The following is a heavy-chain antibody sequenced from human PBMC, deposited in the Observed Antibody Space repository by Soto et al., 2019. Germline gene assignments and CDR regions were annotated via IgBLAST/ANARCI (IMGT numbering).Heavy chain of an antibody. V-gene: IGHV2-5*02. D-gene: IGHD4-4*01. CDR1: GFSLSTSGVG. Sequence: SGPAGEPTQTLTLTCTFSGFSLSTSGVGVGWIRQPPGKALEWLALIYWDDDKRYSPSLKSRLTITKDTSKNQVVLTMTNMDPVDTATYYCARTVDYSLPFDYWGQGTLVTVSS. CDR3: ARTVDYSLPFDY. CDR2: IYWDDDK. J-gene: IGHJ4*02.